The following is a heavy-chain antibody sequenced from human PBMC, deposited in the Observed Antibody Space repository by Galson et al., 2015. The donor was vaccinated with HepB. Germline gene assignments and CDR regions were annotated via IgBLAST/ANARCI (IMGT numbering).Heavy chain of an antibody. Sequence: SLRLSCAASGFTFSSYWMSWVRQAPGKGLEWVANIKQDGSEKYYVDSVKGRFTISRDNAKNSLYLQMNSLRAEDTAVYYCARDRSWWLSPLGLDYWGQGTLVTVSS. J-gene: IGHJ4*02. V-gene: IGHV3-7*03. CDR1: GFTFSSYW. CDR3: ARDRSWWLSPLGLDY. D-gene: IGHD3-22*01. CDR2: IKQDGSEK.